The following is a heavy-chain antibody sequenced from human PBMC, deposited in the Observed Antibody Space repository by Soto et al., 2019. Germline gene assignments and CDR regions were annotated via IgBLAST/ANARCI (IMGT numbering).Heavy chain of an antibody. CDR2: INDRGAI. D-gene: IGHD3-9*01. CDR1: GGSFSGYY. J-gene: IGHJ2*01. V-gene: IGHV4-34*01. CDR3: ARESHDILAGPPWVWYFDL. Sequence: QVQLQQWGAGPLRPLETLSLTCGVSGGSFSGYYLAWIRQSPGKGLEWIGEINDRGAINYNPSMKSRVSISVDTSKNHYSLMLRSVTAADTAVYYCARESHDILAGPPWVWYFDLWGRGTLVTVSS.